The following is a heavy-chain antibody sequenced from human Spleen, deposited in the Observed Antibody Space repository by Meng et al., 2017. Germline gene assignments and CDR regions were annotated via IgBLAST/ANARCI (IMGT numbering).Heavy chain of an antibody. CDR1: GYTFTGYY. Sequence: QGQLAQSGAEVKKPGASVKVSCKASGYTFTGYYMNWVRQAPGQGLEWMGRINPSSGGTIYAQKFQGRVTMTRDTSISTAYMELSRLRSDDTAVYYCARDEGLAAAGSGNDYWGQGTLVTVSS. CDR2: INPSSGGT. CDR3: ARDEGLAAAGSGNDY. J-gene: IGHJ4*02. V-gene: IGHV1-2*06. D-gene: IGHD6-13*01.